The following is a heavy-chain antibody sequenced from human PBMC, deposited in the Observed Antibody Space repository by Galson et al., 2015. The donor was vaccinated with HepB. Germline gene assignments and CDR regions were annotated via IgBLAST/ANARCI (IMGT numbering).Heavy chain of an antibody. Sequence: SVKVSCKASGYTFTSYYMHWVRQAPGQGLEWMGIINPSGDSKTYAQKFQGRVTMTRDTSTSTVYMEVSSLRSEDTAVYYCARSRGMIVVVTGQYGMDVWGQGTTVTVSS. CDR2: INPSGDSK. J-gene: IGHJ6*02. D-gene: IGHD3-22*01. CDR1: GYTFTSYY. CDR3: ARSRGMIVVVTGQYGMDV. V-gene: IGHV1-46*01.